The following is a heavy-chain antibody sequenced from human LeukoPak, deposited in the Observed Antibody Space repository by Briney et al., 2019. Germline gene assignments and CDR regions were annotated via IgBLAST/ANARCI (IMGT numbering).Heavy chain of an antibody. CDR2: ISGSGGST. D-gene: IGHD4-17*01. Sequence: LPGGSLSLSCAASGFTLSSYAMSWVHQAPGKGQEWVSGISGSGGSTYYADSVKGRFTISRDSSKNTLSLQMNSLRAEDTAVYYCAKCPSDCGDYVSYFDYWGQGTLVTVSS. J-gene: IGHJ4*02. CDR1: GFTLSSYA. V-gene: IGHV3-23*01. CDR3: AKCPSDCGDYVSYFDY.